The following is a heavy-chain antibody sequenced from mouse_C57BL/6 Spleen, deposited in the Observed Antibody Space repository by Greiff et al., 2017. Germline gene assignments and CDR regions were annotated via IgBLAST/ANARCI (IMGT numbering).Heavy chain of an antibody. CDR3: ARGPLSYYYGSSWGFAY. Sequence: QVHVKQPGAELVKPGASVKMSCKASGYTFTSYWITWVKQRPGQGLEWIGDIYPGSGSTNYNEKFKSKATLTVDTSSSTAYMQLSSLTSEDSAVYYCARGPLSYYYGSSWGFAYWGQGTLVTVSA. D-gene: IGHD1-1*01. J-gene: IGHJ3*01. V-gene: IGHV1-55*01. CDR1: GYTFTSYW. CDR2: IYPGSGST.